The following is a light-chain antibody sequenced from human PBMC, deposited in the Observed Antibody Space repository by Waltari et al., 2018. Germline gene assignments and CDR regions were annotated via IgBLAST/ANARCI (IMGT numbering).Light chain of an antibody. CDR2: GNS. V-gene: IGLV1-40*01. CDR3: QSYDSSLSVNWV. J-gene: IGLJ3*02. Sequence: QSVLTQPPSVSGAPGQRVTISCTGSSSNIAAGYDVHWYQQLPGTAPKLLIYGNSNRPSGVPDRFSGSKSGTSASLAITGLQAEDEADYYCQSYDSSLSVNWVFGGGTKLTVL. CDR1: SSNIAAGYD.